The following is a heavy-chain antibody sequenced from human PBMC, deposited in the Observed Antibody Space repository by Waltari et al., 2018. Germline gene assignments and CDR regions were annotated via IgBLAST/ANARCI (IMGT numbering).Heavy chain of an antibody. V-gene: IGHV3-23*01. Sequence: EVQLLESGGGLVQPGGSLRLSCAASGFTFSSYAMGWVRQAPGKGLEWVSAISGSGGSTYYAGSVKGRFTISRDNSKNTLYRQRNSLRAEDTAVYYWAKDFGGGFDYWGQGTLVTVSS. CDR1: GFTFSSYA. D-gene: IGHD3-16*01. CDR2: ISGSGGST. J-gene: IGHJ4*02. CDR3: AKDFGGGFDY.